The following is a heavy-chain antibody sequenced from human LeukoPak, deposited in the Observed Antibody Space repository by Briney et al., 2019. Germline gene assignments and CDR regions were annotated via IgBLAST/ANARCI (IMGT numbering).Heavy chain of an antibody. V-gene: IGHV1-2*02. CDR2: INPNSGGT. J-gene: IGHJ4*02. CDR1: GYTFTGYY. Sequence: GASVKVSCKASGYTFTGYYMHWVRQAPGQGLEWMGWINPNSGGTNYAQKFQGRVTMTRDTSISTAYMKLSRLRSDDTAVYYCARDQYDSSGYYMPLDYWGQGTLVTVSS. D-gene: IGHD3-22*01. CDR3: ARDQYDSSGYYMPLDY.